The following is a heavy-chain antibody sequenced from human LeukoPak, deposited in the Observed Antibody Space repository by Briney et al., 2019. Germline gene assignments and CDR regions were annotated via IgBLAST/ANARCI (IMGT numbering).Heavy chain of an antibody. CDR2: IYYSGST. CDR3: ASYETGTERFDY. V-gene: IGHV4-39*07. J-gene: IGHJ4*02. Sequence: SETLSLTCTVSGGSISSSSYYWGWIRQPPGKGLEWIGSIYYSGSTYYNPSLKSRVTISVDTSKNQFSLKLSSVTAADTAVYYCASYETGTERFDYWGQGTLVTVSS. D-gene: IGHD1-1*01. CDR1: GGSISSSSYY.